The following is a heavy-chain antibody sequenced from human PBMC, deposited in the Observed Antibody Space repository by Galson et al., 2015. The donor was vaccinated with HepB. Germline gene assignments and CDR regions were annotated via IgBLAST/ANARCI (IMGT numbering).Heavy chain of an antibody. V-gene: IGHV3-30*18. Sequence: SLRLSCAASGFTFSSYGMHWVRQAPGKGLEWVAVISYDGSNKYYADSVKGRFTISRDNSKNTLYLQMNSLRAEDTAVYYCAKGMTTVYYGMDVWGQGTTVTVSS. CDR3: AKGMTTVYYGMDV. CDR2: ISYDGSNK. J-gene: IGHJ6*02. CDR1: GFTFSSYG. D-gene: IGHD4-17*01.